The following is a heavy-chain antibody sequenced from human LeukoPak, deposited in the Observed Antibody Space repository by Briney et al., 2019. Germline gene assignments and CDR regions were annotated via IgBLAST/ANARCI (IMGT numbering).Heavy chain of an antibody. CDR2: ISPSGGST. V-gene: IGHV1-46*01. CDR1: GYTFTSNY. CDR3: ARDRPPIHAGGDYYMDV. D-gene: IGHD5-18*01. Sequence: ASVKVSCKAFGYTFTSNYMHWARQAPGQGPEWMGVISPSGGSTTYAQKLQGRVTMTTDTSTSTAYMELRSLRSDDTAVYYCARDRPPIHAGGDYYMDVWGKGTTVTVSS. J-gene: IGHJ6*03.